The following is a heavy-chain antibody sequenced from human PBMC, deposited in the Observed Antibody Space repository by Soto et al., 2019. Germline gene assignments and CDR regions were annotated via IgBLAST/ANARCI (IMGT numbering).Heavy chain of an antibody. CDR2: IYHTGTT. CDR1: GGSINSGGYS. D-gene: IGHD1-26*01. CDR3: ARHVGNSPPGS. Sequence: SETLSLTCTVSGGSINSGGYSWTWIRQPPGKGLEWIGFIYHTGTTYYNPSLKSRVTISVDTSKNQFSLKLTSVTAADTAVYHCARHVGNSPPGSWGQGTLVTAPQ. V-gene: IGHV4-30-2*03. J-gene: IGHJ4*02.